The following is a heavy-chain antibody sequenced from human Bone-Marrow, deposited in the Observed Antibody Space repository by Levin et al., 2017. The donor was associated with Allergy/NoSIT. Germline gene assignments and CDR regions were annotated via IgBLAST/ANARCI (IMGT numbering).Heavy chain of an antibody. J-gene: IGHJ3*02. CDR2: ISATSNYI. CDR3: ARTSIVARLDAFDI. D-gene: IGHD2-21*01. V-gene: IGHV3-21*01. CDR1: GFSFSTYN. Sequence: GESLKISCAASGFSFSTYNMNWVRQAPGKGLEWVSSISATSNYIYYVDSVKGRFTISRNNAQNSLYLQMNSLRAEDTAVYYGARTSIVARLDAFDIWGQGTMVTVSS.